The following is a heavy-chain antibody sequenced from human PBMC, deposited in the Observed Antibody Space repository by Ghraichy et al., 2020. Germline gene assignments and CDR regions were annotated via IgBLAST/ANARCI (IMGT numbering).Heavy chain of an antibody. CDR1: GGSISSSSYY. CDR2: IYYSGST. J-gene: IGHJ4*02. D-gene: IGHD1-26*01. CDR3: ARRKRGSPLFDY. V-gene: IGHV4-39*01. Sequence: SETLSLTCTVSGGSISSSSYYWGWIRQPPGKGLEWIGSIYYSGSTYYNPSLKSRVTISVDTSKNQFSLKLSSVTAADTAVYYCARRKRGSPLFDYWGQGTLVTVSS.